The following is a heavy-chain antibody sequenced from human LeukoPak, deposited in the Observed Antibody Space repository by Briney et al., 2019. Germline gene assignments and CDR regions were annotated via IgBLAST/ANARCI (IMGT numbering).Heavy chain of an antibody. CDR2: IIPIFGTA. J-gene: IGHJ5*02. Sequence: GASVKVSCKASGGTFSSYAISWVRQAPGQGLEWMGGIIPIFGTANYAQKFQGRVTITADESTSTAYMELSSLRSEDTAVYYCARDPSPIGLYSSGWFDPWGQGTLVTVSS. V-gene: IGHV1-69*13. CDR1: GGTFSSYA. D-gene: IGHD6-19*01. CDR3: ARDPSPIGLYSSGWFDP.